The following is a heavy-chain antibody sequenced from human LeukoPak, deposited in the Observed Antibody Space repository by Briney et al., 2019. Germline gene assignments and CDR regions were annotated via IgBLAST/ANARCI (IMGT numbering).Heavy chain of an antibody. CDR3: AKGPSPVVAAPYFDY. J-gene: IGHJ4*02. CDR1: GFTFSSYW. CDR2: INSDGSST. D-gene: IGHD2-15*01. V-gene: IGHV3-74*01. Sequence: GGSLRLSCAASGFTFSSYWMHWVRQAPGKGLVWVSRINSDGSSTSYADSVKGRFTISRDNAKNTLYLQMNSLRAEDTAVYYCAKGPSPVVAAPYFDYWGQGTLVTVS.